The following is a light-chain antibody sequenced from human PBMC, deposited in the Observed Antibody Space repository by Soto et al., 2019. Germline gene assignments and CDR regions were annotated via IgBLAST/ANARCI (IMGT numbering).Light chain of an antibody. CDR3: ATWDTSLSAVV. V-gene: IGLV1-51*01. J-gene: IGLJ2*01. CDR2: DND. Sequence: QSVLTQPPSVSAAPGQKVTISCSGTYSNIGNNYVSWYQHLPGTAPKLLIHDNDARPSGIPDRFSGSKSGTSATLGITGLQTGDEADYYCATWDTSLSAVVLGGGTKVTVL. CDR1: YSNIGNNY.